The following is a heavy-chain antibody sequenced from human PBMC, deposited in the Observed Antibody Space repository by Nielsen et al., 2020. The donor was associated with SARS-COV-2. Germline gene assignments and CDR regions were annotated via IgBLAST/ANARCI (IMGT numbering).Heavy chain of an antibody. J-gene: IGHJ4*02. CDR2: ISGSGVNT. V-gene: IGHV3-23*01. CDR1: GFTFSTYA. Sequence: GESLKISCAASGFTFSTYAMSWVRQAPGKGLEWVSGISGSGVNTNYADSVKGRFTISRDNAKNSLYLQMNSLRAEDTAVYYCARASNGDYWGQGTLVTVSS. CDR3: ARASNGDY. D-gene: IGHD6-6*01.